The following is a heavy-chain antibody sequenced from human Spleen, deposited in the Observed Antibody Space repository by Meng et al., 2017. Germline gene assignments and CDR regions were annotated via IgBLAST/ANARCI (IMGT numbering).Heavy chain of an antibody. CDR3: ARYVPLKWELRIGDGGYFDY. CDR2: ISAYNGNT. J-gene: IGHJ4*02. D-gene: IGHD1-26*01. CDR1: GYTFTSYG. V-gene: IGHV1-18*01. Sequence: QVQLVQAGAEVKKPGASVKVSCKASGYTFTSYGISWVRQAPGQGLEWMGWISAYNGNTNYAQKLQGRVTMTTDTSTSTAYMELRSLRSDDTAVYYCARYVPLKWELRIGDGGYFDYWGQGTLVTVSS.